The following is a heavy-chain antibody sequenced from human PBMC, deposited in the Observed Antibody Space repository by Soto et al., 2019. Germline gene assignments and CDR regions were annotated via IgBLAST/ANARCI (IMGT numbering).Heavy chain of an antibody. V-gene: IGHV2-5*01. D-gene: IGHD1-26*01. Sequence: QITLKESGPTLVKPTQTLTLTCTFSGFSLSTRAVCVGWIRQPPGKALEWLALIYWNDDKRYSPSLKNRITITKDTSKNPMVLTMTNMDPVDTSTYYCAHRHELGSFDIWGQGTKVTGSS. CDR2: IYWNDDK. J-gene: IGHJ3*02. CDR1: GFSLSTRAVC. CDR3: AHRHELGSFDI.